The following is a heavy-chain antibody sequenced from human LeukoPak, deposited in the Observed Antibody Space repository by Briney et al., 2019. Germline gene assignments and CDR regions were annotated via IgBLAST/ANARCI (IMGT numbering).Heavy chain of an antibody. CDR3: ARVLMATYYYDSSPH. V-gene: IGHV4-39*01. Sequence: PSETLSLTCTVSGGSISSSSYYWGWIRQPPGKGLEWIGSICYSGSTYYNPSLKSRVTISVDTSKNQFSLKLSSVTTADTAVYYCARVLMATYYYDSSPHWGQGTLVTVSS. CDR2: ICYSGST. D-gene: IGHD3-22*01. J-gene: IGHJ4*02. CDR1: GGSISSSSYY.